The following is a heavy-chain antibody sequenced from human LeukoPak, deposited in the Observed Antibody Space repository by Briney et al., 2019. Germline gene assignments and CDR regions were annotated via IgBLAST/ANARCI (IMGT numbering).Heavy chain of an antibody. CDR3: ARIYSGSYYARHYYYYYMDV. CDR1: GYSFTSYW. V-gene: IGHV5-51*01. CDR2: IYPGDSGT. J-gene: IGHJ6*03. D-gene: IGHD1-26*01. Sequence: GESLKISCKGSGYSFTSYWIGWVRQMPGKGLEWMGIIYPGDSGTRYSPSFQGQVTISADKSISTAYLQWSSLKASDTAMYYCARIYSGSYYARHYYYYYMDVWGKGTTVTVSS.